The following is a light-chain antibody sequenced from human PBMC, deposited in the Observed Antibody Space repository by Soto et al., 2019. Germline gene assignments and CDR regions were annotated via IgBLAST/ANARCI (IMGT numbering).Light chain of an antibody. CDR1: QSVSSY. CDR3: QQYNIWPS. Sequence: ILLTQSPATLSLSPGERATLSCTASQSVSSYSAWYQQRPGRAPRLLIYDITNRATGDPGRFSGSGSEKEFTLTIRSLQSEDFADYFYQQYNIWPSFGQGTRLEIK. CDR2: DIT. V-gene: IGKV3-15*01. J-gene: IGKJ5*01.